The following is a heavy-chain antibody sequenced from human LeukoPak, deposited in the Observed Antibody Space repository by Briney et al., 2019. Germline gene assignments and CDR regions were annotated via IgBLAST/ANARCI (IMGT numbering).Heavy chain of an antibody. CDR3: ARELVSWKYFDY. Sequence: VASVKVSCKASGYTFTNYYMHWVRQAPGQGLEWMGIINPSGGSTSNAQKFQGRVTMTRDTSTSTVYMELSSLRSDDTAVYYCARELVSWKYFDYWGQGTLVTVSS. D-gene: IGHD1-26*01. CDR2: INPSGGST. CDR1: GYTFTNYY. V-gene: IGHV1-46*01. J-gene: IGHJ4*02.